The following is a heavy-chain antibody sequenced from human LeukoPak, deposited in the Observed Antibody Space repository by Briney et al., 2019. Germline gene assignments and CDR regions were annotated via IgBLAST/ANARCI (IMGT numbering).Heavy chain of an antibody. D-gene: IGHD2-21*02. V-gene: IGHV5-51*01. J-gene: IGHJ4*02. Sequence: GESLKISCKGSGYSFTSYWIGWVRQMPGKGLEWMGIIYPGDSDTRYSPSFQGQVTISVDTSISTAYMELSRLTSDDTAVYYCARDGDSRMVDFDYWGQGTLVTVSS. CDR3: ARDGDSRMVDFDY. CDR2: IYPGDSDT. CDR1: GYSFTSYW.